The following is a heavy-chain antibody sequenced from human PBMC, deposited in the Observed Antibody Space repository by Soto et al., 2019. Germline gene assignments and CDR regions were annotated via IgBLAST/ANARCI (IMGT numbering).Heavy chain of an antibody. Sequence: QVQLQGSGPGLVKPSETLSLTCTVFAGSVTTYYWTWIRQPPGKGLEWIGFTSYSGSTNYNPSLKSRVTMSVDTSKNQFSLRLNSVTAADTAVYYCVTGSGSSTSDAFDIWDRGTMVTVSS. CDR2: TSYSGST. D-gene: IGHD3-10*01. CDR3: VTGSGSSTSDAFDI. J-gene: IGHJ3*02. CDR1: AGSVTTYY. V-gene: IGHV4-59*02.